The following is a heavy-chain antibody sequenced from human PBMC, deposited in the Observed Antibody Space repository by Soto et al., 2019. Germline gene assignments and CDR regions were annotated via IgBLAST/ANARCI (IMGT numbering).Heavy chain of an antibody. CDR3: ARSEYYDFWSGLLAGMDV. V-gene: IGHV1-8*01. Sequence: ASVKVSCQASGSTFTSYDINWVRQATGQGLEWMGWMNPNSGNTGYAQKFQGRVTMTRNTSISTAYMELSSLRSEDTAVYYCARSEYYDFWSGLLAGMDVWGQGTTVTVSS. CDR2: MNPNSGNT. J-gene: IGHJ6*02. D-gene: IGHD3-3*01. CDR1: GSTFTSYD.